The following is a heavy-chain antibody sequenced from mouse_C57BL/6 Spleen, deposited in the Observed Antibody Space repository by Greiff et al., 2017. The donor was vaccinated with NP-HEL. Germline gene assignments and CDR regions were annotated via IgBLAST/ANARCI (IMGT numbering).Heavy chain of an antibody. CDR1: GYAFSSSW. Sequence: VQLQQSGPELVKPGASVKISCKASGYAFSSSWMNWVKQRPGKGLEWIGRIYPGDGDTNYNGKFKGKATLTADKSSSTAYMQLSSLTSKDSAVYFCARGGREAWFAYWGQGTLVTVSA. CDR3: ARGGREAWFAY. V-gene: IGHV1-82*01. D-gene: IGHD3-3*01. J-gene: IGHJ3*01. CDR2: IYPGDGDT.